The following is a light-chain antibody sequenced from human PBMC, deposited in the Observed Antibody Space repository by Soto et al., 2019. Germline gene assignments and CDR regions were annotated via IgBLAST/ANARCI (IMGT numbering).Light chain of an antibody. CDR3: RPYAGNNYYV. CDR1: SSDVGGSNF. J-gene: IGLJ1*01. CDR2: EVS. Sequence: QSVLTQPPSASGSPGQSVTISCTGTSSDVGGSNFVSWYQQHPGKVPKVIIYEVSQRPSGVPDRFSGSKSGNTASLTVSGLQAEDETDYYCRPYAGNNYYVFATGTKVTVL. V-gene: IGLV2-8*01.